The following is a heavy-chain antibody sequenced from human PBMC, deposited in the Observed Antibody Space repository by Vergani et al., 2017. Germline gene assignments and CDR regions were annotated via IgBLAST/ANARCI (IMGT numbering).Heavy chain of an antibody. D-gene: IGHD3-10*01. CDR1: GSTVSGNY. CDR2: IYSGDET. V-gene: IGHV3-66*02. J-gene: IGHJ4*02. CDR3: AKAVTYYYGSGSPHDY. Sequence: ELQLVESGGGLVQPGGSLRLSCAASGSTVSGNYMTWVRQAPGKGLEWVSHIYSGDETYYADSVKGRFTISRDNSKNTLYLQMNSLRAEDTAVYYCAKAVTYYYGSGSPHDYWGQGTLVTVSS.